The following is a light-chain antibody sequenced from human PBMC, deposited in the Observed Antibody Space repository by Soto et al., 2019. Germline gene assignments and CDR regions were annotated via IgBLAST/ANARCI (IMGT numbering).Light chain of an antibody. J-gene: IGKJ1*01. CDR3: QQYGSSPRT. CDR1: QSVTSSH. V-gene: IGKV3-20*01. Sequence: EIVLTQSPGTLSLSPGERATLSCRASQSVTSSHLAWYQQKPGQAPRLLIYGASSRATGIPDRFSGSGSGADFTLTISILEPEDFAVYYCQQYGSSPRTFGQGTKVEV. CDR2: GAS.